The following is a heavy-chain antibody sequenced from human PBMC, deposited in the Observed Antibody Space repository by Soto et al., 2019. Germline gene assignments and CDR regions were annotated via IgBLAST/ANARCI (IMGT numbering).Heavy chain of an antibody. Sequence: QVQLVQSGAEVKKPGSSVKVSCKASGGTFSSYTISWVRQAPGQGLEWMGRIIPILGIADYAQKFQGRVTITTDKSTSTAYMELSSLRSEDTAVYYCARKYGYCSGGSCPGPFDYWGQGTLVTVSS. CDR2: IIPILGIA. D-gene: IGHD2-15*01. CDR3: ARKYGYCSGGSCPGPFDY. J-gene: IGHJ4*02. CDR1: GGTFSSYT. V-gene: IGHV1-69*02.